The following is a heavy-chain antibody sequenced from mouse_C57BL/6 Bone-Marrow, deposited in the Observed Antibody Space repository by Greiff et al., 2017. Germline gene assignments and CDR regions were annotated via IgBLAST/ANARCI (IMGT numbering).Heavy chain of an antibody. D-gene: IGHD6-1*01. Sequence: QVQLQQPGAELVKPGASVKLSCKASGYTFTSYWMQWVKQRPGQGLEWIGEIDPSDSYTNYNQKFKGKATLTVDPSSSTVYMQLSSLTSEDSAVYYCAREPLSEDYAMDYWGQGTSVTVSS. CDR3: AREPLSEDYAMDY. J-gene: IGHJ4*01. CDR2: IDPSDSYT. CDR1: GYTFTSYW. V-gene: IGHV1-50*01.